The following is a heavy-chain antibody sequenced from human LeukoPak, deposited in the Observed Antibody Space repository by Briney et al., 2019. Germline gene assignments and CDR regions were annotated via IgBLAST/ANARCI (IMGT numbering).Heavy chain of an antibody. D-gene: IGHD3-22*01. CDR3: ARHSNYYESGGPLDY. CDR2: ISSSGSTI. Sequence: GGSLRLSCAASGFTFSSYEMNWVRQAPGKGLEWVSYISSSGSTIYYADSVKGRFTISRDNAKKSLYLQMNSLRAEDTAVYYCARHSNYYESGGPLDYWGQGTLVTVSS. V-gene: IGHV3-48*03. J-gene: IGHJ4*02. CDR1: GFTFSSYE.